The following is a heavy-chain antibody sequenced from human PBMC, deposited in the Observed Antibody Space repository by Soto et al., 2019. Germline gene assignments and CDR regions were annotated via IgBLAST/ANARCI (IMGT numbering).Heavy chain of an antibody. CDR1: GVSISDTSYY. V-gene: IGHV4-39*01. CDR2: IYFNGNT. Sequence: PXETLSLTCTVSGVSISDTSYYWGWIRQPPGKGLDWIGTIYFNGNTFYNPSLKSRLTISVDTSSNQFSLRLTSVTAADTAVYYCARQGSYWGQGTLVTVSS. CDR3: ARQGSY. J-gene: IGHJ1*01.